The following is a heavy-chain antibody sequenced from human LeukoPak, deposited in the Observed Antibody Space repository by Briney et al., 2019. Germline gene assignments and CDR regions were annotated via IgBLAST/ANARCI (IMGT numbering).Heavy chain of an antibody. J-gene: IGHJ6*03. V-gene: IGHV3-48*03. CDR2: ISSSGSTI. Sequence: AGGSLRLSCAASGFTFSSYEMSWVRQAPGKGLEWVSYISSSGSTIYYADSVKGRFTISRDNAKNSLYLQMNSLRAEDTAVYYCARVRGGYSYGTGYYYMDVWGKGTTVTVFS. D-gene: IGHD5-18*01. CDR3: ARVRGGYSYGTGYYYMDV. CDR1: GFTFSSYE.